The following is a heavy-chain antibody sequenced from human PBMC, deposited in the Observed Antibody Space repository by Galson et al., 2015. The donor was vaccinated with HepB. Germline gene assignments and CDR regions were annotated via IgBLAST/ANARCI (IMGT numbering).Heavy chain of an antibody. D-gene: IGHD2-21*01. V-gene: IGHV4-34*01. CDR3: ASQRPTASRFRSDGGASFWAY. CDR2: ISHSGIT. CDR1: GGSTSRHY. Sequence: SETLSLTCSVSGGSTSRHYWTWIRQTPGKGLEWIGEISHSGITNYNPSLKSRLTMSLDTSKTQFSLILTSVTASVTAVYYCASQRPTASRFRSDGGASFWAYWGQGTLVTVSS. J-gene: IGHJ4*02.